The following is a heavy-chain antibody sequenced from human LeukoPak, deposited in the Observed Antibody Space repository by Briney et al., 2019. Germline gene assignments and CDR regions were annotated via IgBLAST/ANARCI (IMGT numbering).Heavy chain of an antibody. D-gene: IGHD2-8*01. CDR2: IYSGGST. CDR3: ARDSSLLMVYAIPAYYYGMDV. V-gene: IGHV3-53*01. CDR1: GFTVSSNY. J-gene: IGHJ6*02. Sequence: GGSLRLSCAASGFTVSSNYMSWVRQAPGKGLEWVSVIYSGGSTYYADSVKGRFTISRDNSKNTLYLQMNSLRAEDTAVYYCARDSSLLMVYAIPAYYYGMDVWGQGTTVTVSS.